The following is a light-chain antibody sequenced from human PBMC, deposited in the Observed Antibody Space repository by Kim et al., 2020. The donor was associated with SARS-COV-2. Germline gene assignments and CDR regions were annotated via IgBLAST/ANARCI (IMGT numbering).Light chain of an antibody. CDR1: SSNIGAGYD. CDR3: QSYDSSLSGSYV. V-gene: IGLV1-40*01. CDR2: GNS. J-gene: IGLJ1*01. Sequence: VTISCTGSSSNIGAGYDVHWYQQLPGTAPKLLIYGNSNRPSGVPDRFSGSKSGTSASLAITGLQAEYEADYYCQSYDSSLSGSYVFGTGTKVTVL.